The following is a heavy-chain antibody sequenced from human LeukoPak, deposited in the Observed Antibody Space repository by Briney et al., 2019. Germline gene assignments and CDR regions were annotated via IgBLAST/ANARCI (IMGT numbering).Heavy chain of an antibody. D-gene: IGHD6-13*01. Sequence: ASVKVSCKASGYTFTSYFMHWVRQAPGKGLEWMGGFDPEDGETIYAQKFQGRVTMTEDTSTDTAYMELSSLRSEDTAVYYCATFPNIAAAARGFHWFDPWGQGTLVTVSS. J-gene: IGHJ5*02. CDR1: GYTFTSYF. CDR3: ATFPNIAAAARGFHWFDP. V-gene: IGHV1-24*01. CDR2: FDPEDGET.